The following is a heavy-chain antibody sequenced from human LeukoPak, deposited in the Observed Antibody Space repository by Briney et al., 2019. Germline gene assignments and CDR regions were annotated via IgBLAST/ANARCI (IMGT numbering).Heavy chain of an antibody. V-gene: IGHV4-39*01. CDR2: IYYSGST. Sequence: SETLSLTCTVSGGSISSSSYYWGWIRQPPGKGLEWIGSIYYSGSTYYNPSLKSRVTISVVTSKNQFSLKPSSVTAADTAVYYCARALVPAAMIDAFDIWGQGTMVTVSS. J-gene: IGHJ3*02. CDR1: GGSISSSSYY. D-gene: IGHD2-2*01. CDR3: ARALVPAAMIDAFDI.